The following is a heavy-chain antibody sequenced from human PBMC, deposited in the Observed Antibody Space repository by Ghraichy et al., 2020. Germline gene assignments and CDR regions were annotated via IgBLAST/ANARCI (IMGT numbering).Heavy chain of an antibody. V-gene: IGHV4-4*09. CDR3: ARRGYNYDSSGYYSFDP. D-gene: IGHD3-22*01. CDR1: GGSISSYY. Sequence: SQTLSLTCTVSGGSISSYYWSWIRQPPGKGLEWIAYIYTSGITNYNPSLKSRITTSVDTSKNQFSLNLTSVTAADTAVYYCARRGYNYDSSGYYSFDPWGPGTLVTVSS. CDR2: IYTSGIT. J-gene: IGHJ5*02.